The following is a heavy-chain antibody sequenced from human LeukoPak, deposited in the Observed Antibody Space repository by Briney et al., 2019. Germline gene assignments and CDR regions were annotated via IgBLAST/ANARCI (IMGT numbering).Heavy chain of an antibody. CDR2: ISYDGSNK. CDR3: ARDSPVSGTFDY. J-gene: IGHJ4*02. CDR1: GFTFSSYA. V-gene: IGHV3-30*04. D-gene: IGHD5/OR15-5a*01. Sequence: PGGSLRLSCAASGFTFSSYAMHWVRQAPGKGLEWVAVISYDGSNKYYADSVKGRFTISRDNAKNSLYLQMNSLGAEDTALYYCARDSPVSGTFDYWGQGTLVTVSS.